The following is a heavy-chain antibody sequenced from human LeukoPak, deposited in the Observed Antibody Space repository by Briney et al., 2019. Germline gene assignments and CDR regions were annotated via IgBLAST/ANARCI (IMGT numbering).Heavy chain of an antibody. CDR3: ARTYGSGSYDVGMDV. V-gene: IGHV4-59*08. Sequence: SETLSLTCTVSGGSISSYYWSWIRQPPGKGLEWIGYIYYSGSTNYNPSLKSRVTISVDTSKNQFSLKLSSVTAADTAVYYCARTYGSGSYDVGMDVWGQGTTVTVSS. J-gene: IGHJ6*02. CDR2: IYYSGST. D-gene: IGHD3-10*01. CDR1: GGSISSYY.